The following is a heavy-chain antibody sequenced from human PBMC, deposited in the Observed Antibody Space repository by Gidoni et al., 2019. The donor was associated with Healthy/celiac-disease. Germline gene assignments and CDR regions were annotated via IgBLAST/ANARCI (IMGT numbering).Heavy chain of an antibody. Sequence: EVQLLESGGGLVQPGGSLRLSCAASGFTFSSYALSWVRQAPGKGLEWFAAISGSGGSTYYADSVKGRFTISRDNSKNTLYLQMNSLRAEDTAVYYCAKGNYYDSSGYYYSNYFDYWGQGTLVTVSS. CDR2: ISGSGGST. D-gene: IGHD3-22*01. CDR1: GFTFSSYA. J-gene: IGHJ4*02. CDR3: AKGNYYDSSGYYYSNYFDY. V-gene: IGHV3-23*01.